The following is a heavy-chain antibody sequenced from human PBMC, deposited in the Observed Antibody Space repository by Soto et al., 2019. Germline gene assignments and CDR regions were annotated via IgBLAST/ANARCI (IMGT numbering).Heavy chain of an antibody. V-gene: IGHV3-30*04. CDR1: GFTFSRYA. CDR2: ISYDGRNK. CDR3: ARETYNYDSSGYPEYFFDY. D-gene: IGHD3-22*01. Sequence: GGSLRLSCAASGFTFSRYAMHWVRQAPGKGLEWVAVISYDGRNKYYADFVEGRFTISRDISKNTLYLQMDSLRPEDTAIYYCARETYNYDSSGYPEYFFDYWGQGTLVTVSS. J-gene: IGHJ4*02.